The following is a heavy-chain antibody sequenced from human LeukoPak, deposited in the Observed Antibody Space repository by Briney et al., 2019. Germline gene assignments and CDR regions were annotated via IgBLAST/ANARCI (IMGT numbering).Heavy chain of an antibody. D-gene: IGHD4-23*01. CDR3: ARSPGGNSRTWLDY. Sequence: ASVKISCKAFGYSFASYAMHWVRRAAGQRLEWMGWSNGGSGYPIYSPEFEGRVTITRDTSASTVYMELRGLRSDDMAIYYCARSPGGNSRTWLDYWGQGTPVTVS. CDR2: SNGGSGYP. J-gene: IGHJ4*02. V-gene: IGHV1-3*02. CDR1: GYSFASYA.